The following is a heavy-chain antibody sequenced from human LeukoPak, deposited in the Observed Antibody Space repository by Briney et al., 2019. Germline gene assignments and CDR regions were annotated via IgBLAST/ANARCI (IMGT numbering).Heavy chain of an antibody. V-gene: IGHV3-7*01. CDR1: GFTFSSYW. Sequence: PGGSLRLSCAASGFTFSSYWMSWVRQAPGKGLEWVANIKQDGSEKYYVDSVKGRFTISRDNAKNSLYLQMNSLRAEDTAVYYCAREDQLLNDAFDIWSQGTMVTVSP. D-gene: IGHD2-2*01. CDR3: AREDQLLNDAFDI. CDR2: IKQDGSEK. J-gene: IGHJ3*02.